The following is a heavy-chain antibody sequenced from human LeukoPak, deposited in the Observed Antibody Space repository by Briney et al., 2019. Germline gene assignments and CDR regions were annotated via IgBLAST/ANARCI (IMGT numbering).Heavy chain of an antibody. V-gene: IGHV3-48*03. CDR3: ARDPEEGLDYDSSGYGNYFDY. J-gene: IGHJ4*02. Sequence: GGSLRLSCAASGFTFSSYEMNWVRQAPGKGLEWVSYISSSGSTIYYADSVKGRFTISRDNAKNSLYLQMNSLRAEDTAVYYCARDPEEGLDYDSSGYGNYFDYWGQGTLVTVSS. CDR2: ISSSGSTI. CDR1: GFTFSSYE. D-gene: IGHD3-22*01.